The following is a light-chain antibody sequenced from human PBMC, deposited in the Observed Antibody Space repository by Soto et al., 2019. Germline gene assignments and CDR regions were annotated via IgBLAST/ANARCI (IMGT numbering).Light chain of an antibody. Sequence: QSVLTQPPSVSGAPGQRVTISCTGSSSNIGAGYDVHWYQQLPGTAPKLLMYGNSNRPSGVPDRFSGSKSGTSASLAITGLQAEDEADYYCQSYDMSLSGWVFGGGTKLTVL. CDR3: QSYDMSLSGWV. J-gene: IGLJ3*02. V-gene: IGLV1-40*01. CDR2: GNS. CDR1: SSNIGAGYD.